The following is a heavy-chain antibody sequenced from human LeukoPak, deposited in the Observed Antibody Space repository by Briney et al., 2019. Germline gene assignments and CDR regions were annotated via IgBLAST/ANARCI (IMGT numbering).Heavy chain of an antibody. D-gene: IGHD3-3*01. CDR1: GYTFTSYD. V-gene: IGHV1-8*01. Sequence: GASVKVSCKASGYTFTSYDINWVRQATGQGLEWMGWMNPNSGNTGYAQKFQGRVTMTRNTSISTAYLELSSLRSEDTAFDVCARGMSQKPFYDFRSGYFSSGDHGFDYWGQGTLVTVSS. CDR2: MNPNSGNT. J-gene: IGHJ4*02. CDR3: ARGMSQKPFYDFRSGYFSSGDHGFDY.